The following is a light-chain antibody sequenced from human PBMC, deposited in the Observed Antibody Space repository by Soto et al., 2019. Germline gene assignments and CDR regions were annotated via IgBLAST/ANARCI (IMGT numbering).Light chain of an antibody. CDR3: QQYNNWPPWT. V-gene: IGKV3-15*01. CDR2: GAS. J-gene: IGKJ2*02. Sequence: EIVMTQSPATLSVSPGERATLSCRASQSVSSNLAWYQQKPGQAPRLLIYGASTRATGIPARFSGSRSGTEVTLTISSLQSEDFAVYHCQQYNNWPPWTFGQGTKLEIK. CDR1: QSVSSN.